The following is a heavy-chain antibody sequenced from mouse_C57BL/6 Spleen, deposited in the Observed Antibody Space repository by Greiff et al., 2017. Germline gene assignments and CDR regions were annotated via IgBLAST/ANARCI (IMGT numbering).Heavy chain of an antibody. Sequence: VKLVESGAELVKPGASVKLSCKASGYTFTSYWMQWVKQRPGQGLEWIGEIDPSDSYTNYNQKFKGKATLTVETSSSTAYMQLSSLTSEDSAVYYCASRGFSYAMDYWGQGTSVTVSS. CDR2: IDPSDSYT. D-gene: IGHD3-1*01. CDR1: GYTFTSYW. CDR3: ASRGFSYAMDY. V-gene: IGHV1-50*01. J-gene: IGHJ4*01.